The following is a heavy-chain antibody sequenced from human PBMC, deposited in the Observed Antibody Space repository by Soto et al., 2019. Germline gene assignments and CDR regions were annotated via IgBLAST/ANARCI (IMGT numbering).Heavy chain of an antibody. J-gene: IGHJ6*02. CDR3: AKDLQGSLWPGVRYYYYGMDV. V-gene: IGHV3-23*01. CDR2: ISGSGGST. D-gene: IGHD3-10*01. Sequence: GGSLGLSCAASGFTFSSYAMSWVRQAPGKGLEWVSAISGSGGSTYYADSVKGRFTISRDNSKNTLYLQMNSLRAEDTAVYYCAKDLQGSLWPGVRYYYYGMDVWGQGTTVTVSS. CDR1: GFTFSSYA.